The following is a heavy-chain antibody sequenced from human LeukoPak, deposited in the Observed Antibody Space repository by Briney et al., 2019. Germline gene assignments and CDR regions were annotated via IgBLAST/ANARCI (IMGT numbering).Heavy chain of an antibody. Sequence: PSETLSLTCTVSGGSISSSSYYWGWLRQPPGKGLEWIGSIYYSGSTYYNPSLKSRVTISVDTSKNQFSLKLSSVTAADTAVYYCARGGRYYDSSGYYYVYFDYWGQGTLVTVSS. CDR3: ARGGRYYDSSGYYYVYFDY. CDR2: IYYSGST. D-gene: IGHD3-22*01. CDR1: GGSISSSSYY. V-gene: IGHV4-39*07. J-gene: IGHJ4*02.